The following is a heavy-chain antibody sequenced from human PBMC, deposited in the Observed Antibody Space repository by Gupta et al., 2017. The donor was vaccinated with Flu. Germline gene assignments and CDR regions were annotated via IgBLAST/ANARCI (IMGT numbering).Heavy chain of an antibody. V-gene: IGHV3-15*01. CDR3: TTEGYSYALGDY. CDR2: IKSKTDGGTT. Sequence: EVQLVESGGGLVKPGGSLRLSCAASGFTFSNAWMSWVRQAPGKGLEWVGRIKSKTDGGTTDYAAPVKGRFTISRDDSKNTLYLQMNSLKXEXTAVYYXTTEGYSYALGDYWGQGTLVTVSS. D-gene: IGHD5-18*01. J-gene: IGHJ4*02. CDR1: GFTFSNAW.